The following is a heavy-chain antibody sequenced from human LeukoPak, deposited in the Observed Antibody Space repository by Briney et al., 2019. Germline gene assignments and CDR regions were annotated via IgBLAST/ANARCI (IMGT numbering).Heavy chain of an antibody. Sequence: PGGSLRLSCAASGFTFSSYWMSWVRQAPGKGLEWVANIKKDGSEKYYVDSVKGRFTISRDNAKNTLYLQMNSLRAEDTAVYYCARDRGSTEFDYWGQGTLVTVSS. J-gene: IGHJ4*02. CDR2: IKKDGSEK. CDR1: GFTFSSYW. V-gene: IGHV3-7*01. CDR3: ARDRGSTEFDY. D-gene: IGHD1-26*01.